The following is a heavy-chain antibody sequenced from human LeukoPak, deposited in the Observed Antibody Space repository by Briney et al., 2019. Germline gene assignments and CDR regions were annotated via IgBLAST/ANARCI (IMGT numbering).Heavy chain of an antibody. CDR2: ISGSGGST. V-gene: IGHV3-23*01. CDR1: GFTFSSYG. CDR3: AKGDIVVVVASGWYFDY. J-gene: IGHJ4*02. D-gene: IGHD2-15*01. Sequence: GGTLRLSCAASGFTFSSYGMSWVRQAPGKGLEWVSAISGSGGSTYYADSVKGRFTISRDNSKNTLYLQMNSLRAEDTAVYYCAKGDIVVVVASGWYFDYWGQGTLVTVSS.